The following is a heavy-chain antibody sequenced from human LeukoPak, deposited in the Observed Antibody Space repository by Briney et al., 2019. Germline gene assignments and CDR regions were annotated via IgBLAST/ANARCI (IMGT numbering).Heavy chain of an antibody. D-gene: IGHD3-22*01. CDR2: IWYDGSNK. CDR1: GFTFSSYG. J-gene: IGHJ3*02. CDR3: AKDVFYDSSGHAFDI. V-gene: IGHV3-33*06. Sequence: GGSLRLSCAASGFTFSSYGMHWVRQAPGKGLEWVAVIWYDGSNKYYADSVKGRFTISRDNSKNTLYLQMNSLRAEDTAVYYCAKDVFYDSSGHAFDIWGQGTMVTVSS.